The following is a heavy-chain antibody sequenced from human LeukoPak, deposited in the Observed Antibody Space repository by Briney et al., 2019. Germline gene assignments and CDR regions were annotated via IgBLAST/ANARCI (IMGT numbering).Heavy chain of an antibody. D-gene: IGHD3-3*01. CDR3: ARDSDYDLAGGFDP. Sequence: PSQTLSLTCTVSGGSISSGGYYWSWIRQPPGKGLEWIGYIYHSGSTYYNPSLKSRVTISVDRSKNQFSLKLSSVTAADTAVYYCARDSDYDLAGGFDPWGQGTLVTVSS. CDR1: GGSISSGGYY. V-gene: IGHV4-30-2*01. J-gene: IGHJ5*02. CDR2: IYHSGST.